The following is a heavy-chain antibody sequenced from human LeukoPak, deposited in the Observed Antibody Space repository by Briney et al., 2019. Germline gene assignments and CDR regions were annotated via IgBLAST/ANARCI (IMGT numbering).Heavy chain of an antibody. CDR1: GGSISSSSYY. Sequence: SETLSLTCTVSGGSISSSSYYWGWIRQPPGKGLEWIGNIYYTGSTYYNPSLKSRVTISVDTSKNQFSLKLSSVTAADTAVYFCARAGYYDFWGGQYTGRSEYYMDVWGKGTTVTVSS. CDR3: ARAGYYDFWGGQYTGRSEYYMDV. V-gene: IGHV4-39*01. CDR2: IYYTGST. J-gene: IGHJ6*03. D-gene: IGHD3-3*01.